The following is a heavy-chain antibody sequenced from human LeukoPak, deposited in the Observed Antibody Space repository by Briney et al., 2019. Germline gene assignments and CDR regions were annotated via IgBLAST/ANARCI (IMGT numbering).Heavy chain of an antibody. D-gene: IGHD3-22*01. CDR3: AREEYDRNYFDY. V-gene: IGHV3-30-3*01. J-gene: IGHJ4*02. CDR2: ISYDGSNK. CDR1: GFTFSSYA. Sequence: GGSLRLSCAASGFTFSSYAMHWVRQAPGKGLEWVAVISYDGSNKYYADSVKGRFTISRDNSKSTLYLQMNSLRAEDTAVYYCAREEYDRNYFDYWGQGTLVTVSS.